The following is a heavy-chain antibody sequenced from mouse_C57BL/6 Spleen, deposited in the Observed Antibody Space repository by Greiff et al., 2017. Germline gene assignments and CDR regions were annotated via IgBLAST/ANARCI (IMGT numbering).Heavy chain of an antibody. J-gene: IGHJ1*03. V-gene: IGHV14-1*01. CDR1: GFDIKDYY. Sequence: EVQLQQSGAELVRPGASVKLSCTASGFDIKDYYMHWVKQRPEQGLEWIGRIDPEDGDTEYAPKFQGKATMTADTSSNTAYLQLSSLTSEDTAVYYCTPLLRYPYWYFDVWGTGTTVTVSS. D-gene: IGHD1-1*01. CDR2: IDPEDGDT. CDR3: TPLLRYPYWYFDV.